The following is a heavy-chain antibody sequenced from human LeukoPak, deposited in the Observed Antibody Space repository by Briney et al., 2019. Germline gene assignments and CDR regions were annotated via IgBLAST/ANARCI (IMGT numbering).Heavy chain of an antibody. CDR3: ATGTDFGNVDFRSVPYFDS. J-gene: IGHJ4*02. CDR1: GFTFSSYS. CDR2: ISSSSSYI. D-gene: IGHD3-3*01. Sequence: GGSLRLSCAASGFTFSSYSMTWVRQAPGKGLEWVSSISSSSSYIYYADSVKGRFTISRDNAKNSLYLQMNSLRAEDTAVYYCATGTDFGNVDFRSVPYFDSWGQGTLVTVSS. V-gene: IGHV3-21*04.